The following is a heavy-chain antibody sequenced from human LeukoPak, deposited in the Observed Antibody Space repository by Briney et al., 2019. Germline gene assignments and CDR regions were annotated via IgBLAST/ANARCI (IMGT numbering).Heavy chain of an antibody. CDR1: GYTFTSYG. CDR2: ISAYDGNT. D-gene: IGHD3-22*01. CDR3: ARVGEITMIVVDTDY. J-gene: IGHJ4*02. V-gene: IGHV1-18*01. Sequence: ASVKVSCKASGYTFTSYGISWVRQAPGQALKWMGWISAYDGNTNYAQKLQGRVTMTTDTSTSTAYMELRSLRSDDTAVYYCARVGEITMIVVDTDYWGQGTLVTVSS.